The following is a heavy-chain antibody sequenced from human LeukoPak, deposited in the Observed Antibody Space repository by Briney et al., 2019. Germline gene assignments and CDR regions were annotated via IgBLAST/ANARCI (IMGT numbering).Heavy chain of an antibody. Sequence: GGSLRLSCAASGFTFSSYWMSWVRQAPGKGLEWVANIKQDGSEKYYVDSVKGRFTISRDNAKNSLYLQMNSLRAEDTAVYYCARASQXFGXVXDYYYYGMDVWGQGTTVTVSS. V-gene: IGHV3-7*01. CDR3: ARASQXFGXVXDYYYYGMDV. CDR1: GFTFSSYW. D-gene: IGHD3-3*01. J-gene: IGHJ6*02. CDR2: IKQDGSEK.